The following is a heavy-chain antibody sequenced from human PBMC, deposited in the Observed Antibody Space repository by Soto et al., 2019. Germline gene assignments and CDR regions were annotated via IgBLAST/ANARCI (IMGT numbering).Heavy chain of an antibody. CDR1: GFVFRDYA. D-gene: IGHD3-3*01. CDR3: ARGFEWGDIDPPYFDF. V-gene: IGHV3-30*04. CDR2: ISYDGRNK. Sequence: QVQLVASGGGVVQPGRSLSLSCAASGFVFRDYAMHWVRQAPGKGLEWVALISYDGRNKYYADSVRGRFSISRENSKKTVSLQTDSLRPEDTAMYFCARGFEWGDIDPPYFDFWGRGTLVAVSS. J-gene: IGHJ4*02.